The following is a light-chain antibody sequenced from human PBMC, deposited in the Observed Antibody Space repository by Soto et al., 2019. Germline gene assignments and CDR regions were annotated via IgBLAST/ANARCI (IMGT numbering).Light chain of an antibody. CDR1: QILLHSNGYNY. J-gene: IGKJ1*01. CDR3: MQALQTPPT. V-gene: IGKV2-28*01. CDR2: LGS. Sequence: DIVITQSLLSLPVPLGEPASMFFLSLQILLHSNGYNYVDWYMQKLGQSPQXLSYLGSNRASGVPDRFSGSGSGTDFTLKISRVEAEDVGVYYCMQALQTPPTFGQGTKVYIK.